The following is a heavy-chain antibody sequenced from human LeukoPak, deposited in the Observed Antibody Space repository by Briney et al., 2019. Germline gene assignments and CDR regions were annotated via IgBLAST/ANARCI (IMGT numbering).Heavy chain of an antibody. D-gene: IGHD3-3*01. J-gene: IGHJ5*02. V-gene: IGHV3-23*01. CDR1: GFTFSSYA. Sequence: PGGSLRLSCAASGFTFSSYAMIWVRQAPGKGLEWVSAISGSGGSTYYADSVKGRFTISRDNSKNTLYLQMNSLRAEDTAVYYCAKDHSTYYDFWSGYSANWFDPWGQGTLVTVSS. CDR3: AKDHSTYYDFWSGYSANWFDP. CDR2: ISGSGGST.